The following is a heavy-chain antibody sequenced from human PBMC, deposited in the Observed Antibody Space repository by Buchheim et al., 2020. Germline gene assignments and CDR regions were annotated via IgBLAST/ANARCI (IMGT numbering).Heavy chain of an antibody. V-gene: IGHV3-15*01. CDR1: GFTFSNAW. J-gene: IGHJ4*02. D-gene: IGHD3-16*01. CDR3: TTDEGIWYFDY. Sequence: EVQLVESGGGLVKPGGSLRLSCAASGFTFSNAWMSWVRQAPGKGLEWAGRIKSKTDGGTTDYAAPVKGRFTISRDDSKNTLYLQMNSLKTEDTAVYYCTTDEGIWYFDYWGQGTL. CDR2: IKSKTDGGTT.